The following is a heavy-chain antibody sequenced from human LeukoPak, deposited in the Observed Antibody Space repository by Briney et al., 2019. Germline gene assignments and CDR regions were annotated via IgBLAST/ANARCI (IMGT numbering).Heavy chain of an antibody. Sequence: SETLSLTCTVSGGSISSYYWSWIRQPPGKGLEWIGYIYYSGSTNYNPSLKSRVTISVDTSKNQFSLKLSSVTAADTAVYYCASIDFWSGYYSSYGYYYMDVWGKGTTVTVSS. V-gene: IGHV4-59*01. CDR1: GGSISSYY. CDR3: ASIDFWSGYYSSYGYYYMDV. D-gene: IGHD3-3*01. CDR2: IYYSGST. J-gene: IGHJ6*03.